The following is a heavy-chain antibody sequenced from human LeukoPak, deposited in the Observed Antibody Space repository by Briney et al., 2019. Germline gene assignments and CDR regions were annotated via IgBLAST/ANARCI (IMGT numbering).Heavy chain of an antibody. J-gene: IGHJ4*02. V-gene: IGHV3-30*02. CDR3: AKDRATEAMWPDH. D-gene: IGHD1-1*01. Sequence: GGSLRLSCAASGFIFSNYGMHWVRQAPGKGLEWVAFIRYDETNKYYADSVKGRFTISRDTSRNTLFLQMNSLGVEDTALYFCAKDRATEAMWPDHWGQGTLVTVAS. CDR1: GFIFSNYG. CDR2: IRYDETNK.